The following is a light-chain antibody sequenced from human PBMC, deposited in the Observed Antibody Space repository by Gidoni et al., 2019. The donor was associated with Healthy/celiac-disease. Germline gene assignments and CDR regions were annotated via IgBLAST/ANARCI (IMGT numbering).Light chain of an antibody. V-gene: IGKV1-39*01. CDR3: QQSYSTPPENT. CDR1: QSISSY. CDR2: AAS. J-gene: IGKJ2*01. Sequence: DIQMTQSPSSRSASVGDRVTITCRASQSISSYLNWYQQKPGKAPKLLIYAASSLQSGVPSRFSGSGSGTDFTLTISSLQPEDFATYYCQQSYSTPPENTFGQGTKLEIK.